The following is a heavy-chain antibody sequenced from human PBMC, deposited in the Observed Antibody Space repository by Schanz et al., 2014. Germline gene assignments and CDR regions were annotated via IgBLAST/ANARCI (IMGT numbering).Heavy chain of an antibody. CDR3: AKGRFGELSAFDI. V-gene: IGHV3-23*01. Sequence: EVQLLESGGGLVQPGGSLRLSCAASGFTFISCAMCWVRQAPGKGLEWVSAISGSGGSTYYADSVKGRFTISRYNSKNPLYLQMNSLRAEDTAVYYCAKGRFGELSAFDIWGQGTMVTVSS. CDR1: GFTFISCA. CDR2: ISGSGGST. D-gene: IGHD3-10*01. J-gene: IGHJ3*02.